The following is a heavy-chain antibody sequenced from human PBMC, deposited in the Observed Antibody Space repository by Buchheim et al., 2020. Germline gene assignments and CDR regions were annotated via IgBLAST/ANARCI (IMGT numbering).Heavy chain of an antibody. D-gene: IGHD6-19*01. V-gene: IGHV3-21*01. CDR2: ISSSSSYI. CDR1: GFTFSSYS. J-gene: IGHJ4*02. CDR3: AKWESNSGWYYFDY. Sequence: EVQLVESGGGLVKPGGSLRLSCAASGFTFSSYSMNWVRQAPGKGLEWVSSISSSSSYIYYADSVKGRFTISRDNAKNSLYLQMNSVRAEDTALYYCAKWESNSGWYYFDYWGQGAL.